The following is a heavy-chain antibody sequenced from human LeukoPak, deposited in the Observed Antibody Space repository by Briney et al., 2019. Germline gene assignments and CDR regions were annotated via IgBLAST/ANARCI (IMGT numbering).Heavy chain of an antibody. CDR2: INHSGST. CDR3: ARGPWYYDSSGYYYAPLDY. J-gene: IGHJ4*02. D-gene: IGHD3-22*01. CDR1: GGSFSGDY. Sequence: SETLSLTCAVYGGSFSGDYWSWIRQPPGKGLEWIGEINHSGSTNYNPSLKSRVTISVDTSKNQFSLKLSSVTAADTAVYYCARGPWYYDSSGYYYAPLDYWGQGTLVTVSS. V-gene: IGHV4-34*01.